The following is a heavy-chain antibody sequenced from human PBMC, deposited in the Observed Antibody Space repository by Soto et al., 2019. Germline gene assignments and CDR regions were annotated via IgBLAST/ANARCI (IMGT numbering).Heavy chain of an antibody. V-gene: IGHV1-2*02. CDR2: INPKRGDT. J-gene: IGHJ4*02. Sequence: QVRLVQSGPEVRRPGASVTVSCKASGYTFTHYFIHWVRRAPGQGLEWMGYINPKRGDTHYSQTFRGRVSMTGDTSTDTASVGLSSLKSDDTAVYFCARVPGHKNSRGDFWGQGTPITVSS. CDR3: ARVPGHKNSRGDF. D-gene: IGHD3-10*01. CDR1: GYTFTHYF.